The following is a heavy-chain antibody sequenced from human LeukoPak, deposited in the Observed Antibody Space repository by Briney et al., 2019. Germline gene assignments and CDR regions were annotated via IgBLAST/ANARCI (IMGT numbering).Heavy chain of an antibody. CDR2: IWYDGSNK. CDR3: ARDRYYGSGSPDKHSDY. Sequence: GGSLRLSCAASGFTFSSYGMHWVRQAPGKGLEWVAVIWYDGSNKYYADSVKGRFTISRDNAKNSLYLQMNSLRAEDTAVYYCARDRYYGSGSPDKHSDYWGQGTLVTVSS. V-gene: IGHV3-33*01. CDR1: GFTFSSYG. J-gene: IGHJ4*02. D-gene: IGHD3-10*01.